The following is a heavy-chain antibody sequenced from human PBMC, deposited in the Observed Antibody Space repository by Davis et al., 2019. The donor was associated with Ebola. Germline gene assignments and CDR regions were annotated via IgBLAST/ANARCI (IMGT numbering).Heavy chain of an antibody. V-gene: IGHV5-51*01. CDR2: IYPGDSDT. J-gene: IGHJ5*02. D-gene: IGHD6-13*01. CDR3: ARHPSLDYGIAAAGTGWFDP. Sequence: GESLKISCKGSGYSFTSYWIGWVRQMPGKGLEWMGIIYPGDSDTRYSPSFQGQVTISADKSISTAYLQWSSLKASDTAMYYCARHPSLDYGIAAAGTGWFDPWGQGTLVTVSS. CDR1: GYSFTSYW.